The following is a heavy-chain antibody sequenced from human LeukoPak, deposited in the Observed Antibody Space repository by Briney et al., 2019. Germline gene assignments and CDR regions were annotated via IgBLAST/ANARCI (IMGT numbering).Heavy chain of an antibody. Sequence: KTGESLRLSCAASGLTFSNAWMSWVRQAPGKGLEWVGRIKAKSFGGTTDYAAPMNGRFTISRDDSTNTLYLQMNSLRTDDTAVYYCTTPDTMYSLNYFTSWGRGTLVTVSS. CDR2: IKAKSFGGTT. CDR1: GLTFSNAW. CDR3: TTPDTMYSLNYFTS. J-gene: IGHJ4*02. V-gene: IGHV3-15*01. D-gene: IGHD1-14*01.